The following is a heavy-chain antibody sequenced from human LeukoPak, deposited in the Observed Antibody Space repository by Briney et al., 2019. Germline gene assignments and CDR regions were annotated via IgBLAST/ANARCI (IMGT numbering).Heavy chain of an antibody. CDR3: ARDRDYSGSGSPDS. CDR2: IYDGGIT. Sequence: GGSLRLSCAASSFIMSNNYMSWVRQAPGKGPEWVSVIYDGGITYYTDSVKGRFTISRDDSTNTLHLQMNSLRVDDTAVYYCARDRDYSGSGSPDSWGQGTLVTVS. J-gene: IGHJ4*02. D-gene: IGHD3-10*01. V-gene: IGHV3-66*01. CDR1: SFIMSNNY.